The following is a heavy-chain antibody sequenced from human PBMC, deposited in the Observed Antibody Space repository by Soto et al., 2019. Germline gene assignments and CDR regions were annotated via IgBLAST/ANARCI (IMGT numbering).Heavy chain of an antibody. V-gene: IGHV3-23*01. D-gene: IGHD3-22*01. Sequence: GGSLRLSCAASGFTFSSYAMSWVRQAPGEGLEWVSAISGSGGSTYYADSVKGRFTISRDNSKNTLYLQMNSLRAEDTAVYYCAKQGYITMIVVVITSPFDYWGQGTLVTVSS. CDR2: ISGSGGST. CDR3: AKQGYITMIVVVITSPFDY. J-gene: IGHJ4*02. CDR1: GFTFSSYA.